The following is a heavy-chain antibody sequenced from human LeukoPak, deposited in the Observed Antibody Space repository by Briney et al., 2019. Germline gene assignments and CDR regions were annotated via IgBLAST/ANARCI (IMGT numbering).Heavy chain of an antibody. CDR3: ARDDPNYYYYGMDV. CDR2: IYHSGST. V-gene: IGHV4-38-2*02. J-gene: IGHJ6*02. CDR1: GYSISSGYY. Sequence: SETLSLTCTVSGYSISSGYYWGWIRQPPGKGLEWIGSIYHSGSTYYNPFLKSRVTISVDTSKNQFSLKLSSVTAADTAVYYCARDDPNYYYYGMDVWGQGTTVTVSS.